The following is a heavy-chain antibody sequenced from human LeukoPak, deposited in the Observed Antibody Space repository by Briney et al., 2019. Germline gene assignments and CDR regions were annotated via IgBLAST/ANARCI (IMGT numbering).Heavy chain of an antibody. CDR1: GGSLSSYY. J-gene: IGHJ4*02. CDR2: IYPSGST. V-gene: IGHV4-4*07. CDR3: ARTSPRAATFDY. D-gene: IGHD2-15*01. Sequence: SETLSLTCTVSGGSLSSYYWSWIRQPAGKGLEWIGRIYPSGSTNYNPSLKSRVTMSVDTSKNQFSLKLTSVTAADTAVYYCARTSPRAATFDYWGQGTLVTVSS.